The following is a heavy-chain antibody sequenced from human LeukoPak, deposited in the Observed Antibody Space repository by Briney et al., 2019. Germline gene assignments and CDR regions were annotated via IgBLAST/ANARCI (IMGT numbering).Heavy chain of an antibody. D-gene: IGHD2-2*03. CDR3: SNGYGAAEGALFDY. CDR2: IRYDGSNK. J-gene: IGHJ4*02. Sequence: PGGSLRLSCAASGFTFSSYGMHWVRQAPGKGLEWVAFIRYDGSNKYYADSVKGRFTISRDNSKNTLYLQMNSLRAEDTAVYYCSNGYGAAEGALFDYWGQGTLVTVSS. CDR1: GFTFSSYG. V-gene: IGHV3-30*02.